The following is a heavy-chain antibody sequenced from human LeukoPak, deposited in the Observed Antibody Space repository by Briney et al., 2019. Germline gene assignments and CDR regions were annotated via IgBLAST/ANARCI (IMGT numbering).Heavy chain of an antibody. CDR1: GFTFSSYA. D-gene: IGHD6-6*01. Sequence: GGSLRLSCAASGFTFSSYAMSWVRQAPGKGLEWVSSISSSGTSTYYADSVKGRFTISRDNSKNTLYLQMNSLRAEDTAIYYCAKVKEAARHFDYWGQGTLVTVSS. J-gene: IGHJ4*02. V-gene: IGHV3-23*01. CDR3: AKVKEAARHFDY. CDR2: ISSSGTST.